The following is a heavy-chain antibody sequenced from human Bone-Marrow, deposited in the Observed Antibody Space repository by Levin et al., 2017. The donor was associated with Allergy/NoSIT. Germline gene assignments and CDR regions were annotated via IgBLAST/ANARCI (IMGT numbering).Heavy chain of an antibody. CDR3: AAHLDYDFWSDRPYYMDV. CDR1: GYTFTSYG. D-gene: IGHD3-3*01. CDR2: ISAYNGNT. J-gene: IGHJ6*03. V-gene: IGHV1-18*01. Sequence: GESLKISCKASGYTFTSYGISWVRQAPGQGLEWMGWISAYNGNTNYAQKLQGRVTMTTDTSTSTAYMELRSLRSDDTAVYYCAAHLDYDFWSDRPYYMDVWGKGTTVTVSS.